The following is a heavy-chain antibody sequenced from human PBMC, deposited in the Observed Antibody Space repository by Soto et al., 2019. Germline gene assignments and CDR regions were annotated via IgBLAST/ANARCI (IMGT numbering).Heavy chain of an antibody. V-gene: IGHV3-15*01. CDR3: TTGIVGATTGYYFDY. J-gene: IGHJ4*02. D-gene: IGHD1-26*01. CDR1: GFTFINAW. Sequence: GGSLRPSCASSGFTFINAWISWVRQAAGKVLEWVGRSKSKNDGRTTDYDEHVKSRFTISRDDSKNTLYLQMNRLKTEDTAVYYCTTGIVGATTGYYFDYWGQGTLVTVSS. CDR2: SKSKNDGRTT.